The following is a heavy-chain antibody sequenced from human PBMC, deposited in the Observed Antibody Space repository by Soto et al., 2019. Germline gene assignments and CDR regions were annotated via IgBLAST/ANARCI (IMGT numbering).Heavy chain of an antibody. CDR3: AKDRGITFGGVIAPSYYYGMDV. J-gene: IGHJ6*02. Sequence: GVSLRLSCAASGFTFDDYAMHWVRQAPGKGLEWVSLISWDGGSTYYADSVKGRFTISRDNSKNSLYLQMNSLRAEDTALYYCAKDRGITFGGVIAPSYYYGMDVWGQGTTVTVSS. V-gene: IGHV3-43D*04. CDR1: GFTFDDYA. D-gene: IGHD3-16*02. CDR2: ISWDGGST.